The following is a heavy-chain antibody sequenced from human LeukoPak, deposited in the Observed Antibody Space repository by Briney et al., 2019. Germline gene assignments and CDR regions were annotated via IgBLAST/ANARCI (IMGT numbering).Heavy chain of an antibody. D-gene: IGHD5-12*01. V-gene: IGHV3-48*03. J-gene: IGHJ4*02. CDR2: ISSSGSTI. Sequence: GGSLRLSCAASGFTFSSYEMNWVRQAPGKGLEWVSYISSSGSTIYYADSVKGRFTISRDNAKNSLYLQMNSLRAEDTAVYYCARSGPVYEWLVDYWGQGTLVTVSS. CDR3: ARSGPVYEWLVDY. CDR1: GFTFSSYE.